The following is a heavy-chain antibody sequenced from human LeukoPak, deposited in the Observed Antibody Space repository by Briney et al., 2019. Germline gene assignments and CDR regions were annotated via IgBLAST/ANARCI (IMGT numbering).Heavy chain of an antibody. V-gene: IGHV3-23*01. CDR2: ISGSGGST. Sequence: GSLRLSCAASGFTFSSYAMSWVRQAPGKGLEWVSAISGSGGSTYYADSVKGRFTISRDNSKNTLYLQMNSLRAEDTAVYYCAKEVRSSWYPYYYGMDVWGQGTTVTVSS. CDR3: AKEVRSSWYPYYYGMDV. D-gene: IGHD6-13*01. J-gene: IGHJ6*02. CDR1: GFTFSSYA.